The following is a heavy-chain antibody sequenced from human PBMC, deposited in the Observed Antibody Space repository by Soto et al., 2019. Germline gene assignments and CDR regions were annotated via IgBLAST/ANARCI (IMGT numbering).Heavy chain of an antibody. CDR3: AKGVCSGGRCYRGFDY. V-gene: IGHV3-23*01. CDR2: VSASGSIT. CDR1: GFTFSSYD. J-gene: IGHJ4*02. Sequence: PGGSLRLSCAASGFTFSSYDMNWVRQAPGKGLEWVSGVSASGSITSYADSAKGRFTISRDNAKNTVFLQMTGLRAEDTAVYFCAKGVCSGGRCYRGFDYWGQGTLVTVSS. D-gene: IGHD2-15*01.